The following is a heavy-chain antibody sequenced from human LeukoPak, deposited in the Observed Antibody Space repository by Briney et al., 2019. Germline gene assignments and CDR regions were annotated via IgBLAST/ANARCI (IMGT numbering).Heavy chain of an antibody. Sequence: PSVKVSCKASGYTFTSFGISWVRQAPGQGLEWMGWSSGYNGNTNYAQKFQGRVTMTTDTSTGTAFVELRSLRSDDTAVYYCARLGVDCSDGRCCWGQGTLVTVSS. CDR3: ARLGVDCSDGRCC. V-gene: IGHV1-18*01. J-gene: IGHJ4*02. CDR2: SSGYNGNT. CDR1: GYTFTSFG. D-gene: IGHD2-15*01.